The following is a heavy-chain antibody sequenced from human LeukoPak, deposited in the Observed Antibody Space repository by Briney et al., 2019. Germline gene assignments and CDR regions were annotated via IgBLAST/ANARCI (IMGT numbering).Heavy chain of an antibody. J-gene: IGHJ4*02. V-gene: IGHV4-34*01. D-gene: IGHD3-16*01. CDR3: ARALWAGVEHYFDY. CDR1: GGSFSGYY. Sequence: SETLSLTCAVYGGSFSGYYWSWIRQPPGKGLEWIGEINHSGSTNYNPSLKSRVTISVDTSKNQFSLKLSSVTAADTAVHYCARALWAGVEHYFDYWGQGTLVTVSS. CDR2: INHSGST.